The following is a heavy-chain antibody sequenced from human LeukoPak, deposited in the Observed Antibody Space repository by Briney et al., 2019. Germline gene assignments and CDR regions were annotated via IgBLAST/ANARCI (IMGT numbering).Heavy chain of an antibody. CDR2: ISSSSSTI. V-gene: IGHV3-48*04. CDR1: GFTFTTYG. D-gene: IGHD6-19*01. J-gene: IGHJ3*02. Sequence: PGGSLRLSCATSGFTFTTYGINWVRQAPGKGLEWISYISSSSSTIYYADSVKGRFTISRDNAKNSLYLVMNSLRAEDTAVYYCARGSSVADAFDIWGQGTMVTVSS. CDR3: ARGSSVADAFDI.